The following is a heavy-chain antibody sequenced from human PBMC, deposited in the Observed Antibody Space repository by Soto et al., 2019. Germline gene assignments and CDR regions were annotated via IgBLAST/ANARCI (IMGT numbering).Heavy chain of an antibody. CDR1: GFTFSDYY. V-gene: IGHV3-11*05. CDR2: ISSSTSHT. J-gene: IGHJ4*02. Sequence: QVQLVESGGGLVKPGGSLRLSCAVSGFTFSDYYMTWIRQAPGKGLEWVSYISSSTSHTNYADSVKGRFTISRDNAKNSLFLQMNSLRAEDTAVYYCARGRGAAADYFAFWGQGTLVTASS. CDR3: ARGRGAAADYFAF. D-gene: IGHD6-13*01.